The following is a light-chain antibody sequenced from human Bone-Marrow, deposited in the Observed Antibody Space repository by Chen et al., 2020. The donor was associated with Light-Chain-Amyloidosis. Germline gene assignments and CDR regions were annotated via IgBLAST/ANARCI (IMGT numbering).Light chain of an antibody. CDR2: EVT. CDR1: SSDVGGDNH. V-gene: IGLV2-14*01. Sequence: QSALTQPASVSGSPGQSITISCTGTSSDVGGDNHVSWYQQHPDKAPNLMIDEVTNRPSWVPDRFSGPKSANTASLTISGLQTEDEADYFCSSYTITNTLVFGSGTRVTVL. CDR3: SSYTITNTLV. J-gene: IGLJ1*01.